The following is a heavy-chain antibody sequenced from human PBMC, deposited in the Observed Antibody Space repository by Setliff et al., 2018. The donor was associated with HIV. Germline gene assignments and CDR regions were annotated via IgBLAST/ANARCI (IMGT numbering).Heavy chain of an antibody. D-gene: IGHD4-17*01. CDR1: GFASSDHF. Sequence: GGSLRLSCAASGFASSDHFVDWVRQAPGKGLEWVGRSKNRANGYISEYAASVRGRFTISRDESKNSLYLQMNSLKTEDTAVYYCMYGGRTATTHWGQGTLVTVSS. V-gene: IGHV3-72*01. CDR3: MYGGRTATTH. J-gene: IGHJ4*02. CDR2: SKNRANGYIS.